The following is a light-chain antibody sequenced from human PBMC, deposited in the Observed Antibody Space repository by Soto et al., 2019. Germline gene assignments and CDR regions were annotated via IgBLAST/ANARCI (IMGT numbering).Light chain of an antibody. J-gene: IGKJ2*01. CDR1: QSVTSSN. CDR2: GAS. V-gene: IGKV3-20*01. Sequence: VLTQSPGTLSLSPGERATLSCRASQSVTSSNLAWYQKKPGQAPRVLIYGASTRATGIPDRFSGSGSGTDFTLTISRLEPEDCAVYYCHQYDNSPYTFGQGTNLEIK. CDR3: HQYDNSPYT.